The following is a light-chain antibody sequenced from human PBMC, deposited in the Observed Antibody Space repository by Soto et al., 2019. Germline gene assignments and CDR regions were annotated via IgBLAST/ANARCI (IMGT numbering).Light chain of an antibody. CDR3: QQRSNWPPLT. CDR2: HPS. J-gene: IGKJ4*01. V-gene: IGKV3-11*01. CDR1: QPLPRP. Sequence: EIVLTQSPPTPPPPPPHPPPLSRPPTQPLPRPPPWYQQKPAHAPPLPIYHPSNRATGVPARFSGSGSGTDFTLTISSLEPEDFAVYYCQQRSNWPPLTFGGGTKVEIK.